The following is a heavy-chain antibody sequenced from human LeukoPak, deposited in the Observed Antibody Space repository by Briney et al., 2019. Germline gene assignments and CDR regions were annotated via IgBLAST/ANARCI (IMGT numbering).Heavy chain of an antibody. CDR1: GYSISSGYY. V-gene: IGHV4-38-2*01. J-gene: IGHJ5*02. CDR3: ARSSYYDSSGYYYVASWFDP. CDR2: IYHSGST. D-gene: IGHD3-22*01. Sequence: SETLSLTCAVSGYSISSGYYWGWIRQPPGKGLEWIGSIYHSGSTYYNPSLKSRVTISVEPSTKQFSLKLSSVTAADTAVCYCARSSYYDSSGYYYVASWFDPWGQGTLVTVSS.